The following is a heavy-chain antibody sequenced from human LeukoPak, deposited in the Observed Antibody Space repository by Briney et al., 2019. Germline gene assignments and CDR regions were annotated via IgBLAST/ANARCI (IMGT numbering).Heavy chain of an antibody. CDR1: GFTVSSNY. Sequence: GGSLRLSCAASGFTVSSNYISWVRQAPGKGLEWVSVIHSDDSTYYADSVKDRFTISRDNSRNTLYLQMNSLRAEDAAVYYCARQLFISTSFYYIFDFWGQGTLVTVSS. CDR2: IHSDDST. D-gene: IGHD2/OR15-2a*01. CDR3: ARQLFISTSFYYIFDF. J-gene: IGHJ4*02. V-gene: IGHV3-66*04.